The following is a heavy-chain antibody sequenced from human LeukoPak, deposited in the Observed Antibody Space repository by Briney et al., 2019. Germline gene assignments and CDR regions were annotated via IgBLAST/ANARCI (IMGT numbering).Heavy chain of an antibody. Sequence: SETLSLTCTVSGGSISSSSYYWGWIRQPPGKGLEWIGSIYYSGSTYYNPSLKSRVTISVDTSKNQFSLKLSSVTAVDTAVYYCARLHHDFWSGYYPPRAFDIWGQGTMVTVSS. D-gene: IGHD3-3*01. CDR3: ARLHHDFWSGYYPPRAFDI. J-gene: IGHJ3*02. CDR2: IYYSGST. CDR1: GGSISSSSYY. V-gene: IGHV4-39*01.